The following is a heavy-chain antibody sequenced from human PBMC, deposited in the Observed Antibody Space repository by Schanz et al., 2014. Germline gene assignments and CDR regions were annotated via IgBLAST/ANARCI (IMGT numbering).Heavy chain of an antibody. CDR1: GYRFIGYY. J-gene: IGHJ6*02. V-gene: IGHV1-2*06. D-gene: IGHD6-19*01. CDR3: ARENTAVAGMPRVMDV. Sequence: QVLLVQSGAEVKKPGASVKVSCKASGYRFIGYYVHWVRQAPGQGLEGMGRVSPYSGDTNYAQMFQGRVTMTTDTSISTAYMELSRLTSDDTAVFFCARENTAVAGMPRVMDVWGQGTTVTVTS. CDR2: VSPYSGDT.